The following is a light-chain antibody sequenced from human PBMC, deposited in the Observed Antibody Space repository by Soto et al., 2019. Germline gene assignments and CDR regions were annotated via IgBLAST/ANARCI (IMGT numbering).Light chain of an antibody. CDR3: QQYNNLPWT. V-gene: IGKV3-15*01. Sequence: EIVMTQSPATLSVSPGGRATLSCRASQSISDTLAWYQQKPGQAPRLLIYGASTRATGFPARFSGSGSGTDFTLTISSLQSEDFAVYYCQQYNNLPWTFGQGTKVDIK. CDR1: QSISDT. CDR2: GAS. J-gene: IGKJ1*01.